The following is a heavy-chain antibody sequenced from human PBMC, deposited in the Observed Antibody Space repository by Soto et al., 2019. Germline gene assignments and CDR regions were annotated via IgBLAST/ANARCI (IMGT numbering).Heavy chain of an antibody. J-gene: IGHJ4*02. D-gene: IGHD6-19*01. CDR1: GGSFSGYY. V-gene: IGHV4-34*01. Sequence: QVQLQQWGAGLLKPSETLSLTCAVYGGSFSGYYWCWIRQPPGKGLEWIGEINHSGRTNYNPSLKRRATISVDTSKNQFSLKLGSVTAADTAVYYCARDHYSSCWRYYFDYWGQGTLVTVSS. CDR3: ARDHYSSCWRYYFDY. CDR2: INHSGRT.